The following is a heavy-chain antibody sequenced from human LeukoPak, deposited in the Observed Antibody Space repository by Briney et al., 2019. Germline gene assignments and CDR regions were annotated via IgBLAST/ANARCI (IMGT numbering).Heavy chain of an antibody. CDR3: ARELRPYYYYYYMDV. V-gene: IGHV1-2*02. J-gene: IGHJ6*03. D-gene: IGHD3-16*01. Sequence: ASVKVSCKASGYTFTGCYMHWVRQAPGQGLEWMGWINPNSGGTNYAQKFQGRVTMTRDTSISTAYMELSRLRSDDTAVYYCARELRPYYYYYYMDVWGKGTTVTISS. CDR1: GYTFTGCY. CDR2: INPNSGGT.